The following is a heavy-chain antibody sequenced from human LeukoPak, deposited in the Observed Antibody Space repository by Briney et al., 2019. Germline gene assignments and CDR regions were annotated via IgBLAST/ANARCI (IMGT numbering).Heavy chain of an antibody. CDR3: ARDAVAGMGDY. CDR2: INPNSGGT. D-gene: IGHD6-19*01. V-gene: IGHV1-2*02. Sequence: GASVTVSCKASGYTFTGYYMHWGRQAPGQGLEWMGWINPNSGGTNYAQKFQGRVTMTRDTSISTAYMELSRLRSDDTAVYYCARDAVAGMGDYWGQETRVTVSS. CDR1: GYTFTGYY. J-gene: IGHJ4*02.